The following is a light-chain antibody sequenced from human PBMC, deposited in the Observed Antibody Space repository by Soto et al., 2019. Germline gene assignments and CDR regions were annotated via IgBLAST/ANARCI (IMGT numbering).Light chain of an antibody. CDR3: QSYDSSLSVWV. CDR1: SSNIGSYT. CDR2: GNT. J-gene: IGLJ3*02. V-gene: IGLV1-40*01. Sequence: QSVLTQPPSASGTPGQRVTISCSGSSSNIGSYTVNWYQLLPGTAPKLLIYGNTNRPSGVPDRFSGSKSGTSASLAITGLQAEYEADYYCQSYDSSLSVWVFGGGTKVTVL.